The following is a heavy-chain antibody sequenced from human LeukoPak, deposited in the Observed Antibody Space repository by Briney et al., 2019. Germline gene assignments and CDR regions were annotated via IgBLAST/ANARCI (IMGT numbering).Heavy chain of an antibody. CDR3: IYSRGWYNWYFDL. J-gene: IGHJ2*01. D-gene: IGHD6-19*01. CDR2: IRSKANSYAT. CDR1: GFTFSGSV. Sequence: PGGSLRLSCAASGFTFSGSVMHWVRQASGKGLEWVGRIRSKANSYATAYAASVKGRFTISRDDSKNTAYLQMNSLKTEDTAVYYCIYSRGWYNWYFDLWGRGTLVTVSS. V-gene: IGHV3-73*01.